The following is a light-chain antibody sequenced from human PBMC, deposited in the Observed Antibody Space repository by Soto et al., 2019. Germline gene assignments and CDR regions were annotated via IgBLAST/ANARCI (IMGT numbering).Light chain of an antibody. CDR3: NSYGGNSNVI. CDR2: EVS. Sequence: QSALTQPPSASGSPGQSVTISCTGTSSDVGGYSFVSWYQQHPGKAPKIIIYEVSKRASGFPDRFSGSKSGNTASLTVSGLQADDEADYYCNSYGGNSNVIFGGGTKMTVL. V-gene: IGLV2-8*01. CDR1: SSDVGGYSF. J-gene: IGLJ2*01.